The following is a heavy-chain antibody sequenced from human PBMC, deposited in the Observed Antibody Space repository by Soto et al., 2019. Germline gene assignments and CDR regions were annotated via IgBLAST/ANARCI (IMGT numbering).Heavy chain of an antibody. Sequence: EVQLVESGGXLVQPGGSLXLSCVASGFTFSDHYMDWVRQAPXXGLEWVGRSRNKAASYTTEYAASVKGRFTISRDDSENSLHLQMNSLKIEDTAVYYCSRGHYGSGRAGDYWGQGTLVTVSS. J-gene: IGHJ4*02. D-gene: IGHD3-10*01. CDR3: SRGHYGSGRAGDY. CDR2: SRNKAASYTT. CDR1: GFTFSDHY. V-gene: IGHV3-72*01.